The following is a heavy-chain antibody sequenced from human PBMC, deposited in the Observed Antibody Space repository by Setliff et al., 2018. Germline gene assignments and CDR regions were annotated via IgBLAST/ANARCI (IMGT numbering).Heavy chain of an antibody. Sequence: PGGSLRLSCAASGFTFSNAWMSWVRQAPGMGLEWVGRIKSKTDGGTTDYAAPVKGRFTISRDDSKNTLYLQMNSLKTEDTAVYYCTTVNHYYDSSGYYLGDAFDIWGQGTMVTVSS. J-gene: IGHJ3*02. D-gene: IGHD3-22*01. V-gene: IGHV3-15*01. CDR1: GFTFSNAW. CDR3: TTVNHYYDSSGYYLGDAFDI. CDR2: IKSKTDGGTT.